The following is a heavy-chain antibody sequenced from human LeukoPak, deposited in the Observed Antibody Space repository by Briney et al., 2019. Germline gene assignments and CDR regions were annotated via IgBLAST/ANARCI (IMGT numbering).Heavy chain of an antibody. CDR3: ARGPSGWYVLRYFQH. J-gene: IGHJ1*01. CDR1: GGSFSGYY. V-gene: IGHV4-34*01. D-gene: IGHD6-13*01. Sequence: SETLSLTCAVYGGSFSGYYWSWIRQPPGKGLEWIGEINHSGSTNYNPSLKSRVTISVDTSKNQFSLKLSSVTAADTAVYYCARGPSGWYVLRYFQHWGQGTLVTVSS. CDR2: INHSGST.